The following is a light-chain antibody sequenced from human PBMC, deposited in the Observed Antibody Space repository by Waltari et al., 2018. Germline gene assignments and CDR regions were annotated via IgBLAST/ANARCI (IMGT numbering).Light chain of an antibody. CDR2: MAS. J-gene: IGKJ2*01. Sequence: DIQMTRSPSTLSASVGDRVTISCRPSQSVGTWLAWYQQKPGKAPKLLIYMASSLESGVPSRFSGSGSGTEFTLTITSLQPDDFATYSCQQYSSFSTFGQGTKLDI. CDR3: QQYSSFST. CDR1: QSVGTW. V-gene: IGKV1-5*03.